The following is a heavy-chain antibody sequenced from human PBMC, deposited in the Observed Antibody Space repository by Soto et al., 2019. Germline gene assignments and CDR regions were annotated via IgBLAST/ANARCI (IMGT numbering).Heavy chain of an antibody. V-gene: IGHV4-34*01. CDR1: GGSFSGYY. CDR2: IIHSGST. Sequence: SETLSLTCAVDGGSFSGYYWSCIRHPPGKWLEWIGEIIHSGSTNYNPSLKSRVTISVDTSKNQFSLKLSSVTAADTAVYYRARGKRYSDILTGSVHPGGYYGMDVWGQGTTVTVSS. D-gene: IGHD3-9*01. J-gene: IGHJ6*02. CDR3: ARGKRYSDILTGSVHPGGYYGMDV.